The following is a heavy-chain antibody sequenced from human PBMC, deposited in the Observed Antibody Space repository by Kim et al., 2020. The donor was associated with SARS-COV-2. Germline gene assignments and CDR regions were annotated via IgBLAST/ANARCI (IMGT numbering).Heavy chain of an antibody. CDR3: ARDFGSTTYYYDSSGYYYYYYGMDV. CDR2: IIPIFGTA. D-gene: IGHD3-22*01. J-gene: IGHJ6*02. CDR1: GGTFSSYA. Sequence: SVKVSCKASGGTFSSYAISWVRQAPGQGLEWMGGIIPIFGTANYAQKFQGRVTITADESTSTAYMELSSLRSEDTAVYYCARDFGSTTYYYDSSGYYYYYYGMDVWGQGTTVTVSS. V-gene: IGHV1-69*13.